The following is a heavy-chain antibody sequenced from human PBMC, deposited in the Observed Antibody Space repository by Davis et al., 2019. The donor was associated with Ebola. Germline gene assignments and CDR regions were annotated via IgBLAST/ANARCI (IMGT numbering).Heavy chain of an antibody. CDR1: GFSFSYYW. J-gene: IGHJ4*02. Sequence: PGGSLRLSCAASGFSFSYYWMHWVRQAPGKGLVWVSRISSDGRSTSFADSVKGRFTISRDNDKNTLYLQMNSLRVEDTALYYCARGLASAGSPLQYWGQGTVVTVSS. CDR3: ARGLASAGSPLQY. CDR2: ISSDGRST. D-gene: IGHD6-13*01. V-gene: IGHV3-74*01.